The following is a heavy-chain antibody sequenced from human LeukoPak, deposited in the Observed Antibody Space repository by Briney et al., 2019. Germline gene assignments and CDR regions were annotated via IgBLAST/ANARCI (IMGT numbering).Heavy chain of an antibody. CDR3: AKVESSGIAVAVFDY. CDR2: ISWNSGSI. V-gene: IGHV3-9*03. Sequence: GRSLRLSCAASGFTFDDYAMHWVRQAPGKGLEWVSGISWNSGSIGYADSVKGRFTISRDNAKNSLYLQMNSLRAEDMALYYCAKVESSGIAVAVFDYWGQGTLVTVSS. J-gene: IGHJ4*02. D-gene: IGHD6-19*01. CDR1: GFTFDDYA.